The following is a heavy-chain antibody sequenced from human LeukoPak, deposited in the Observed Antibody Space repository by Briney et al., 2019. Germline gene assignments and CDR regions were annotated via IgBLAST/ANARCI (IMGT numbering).Heavy chain of an antibody. CDR2: ISSSSSYI. CDR3: ARSLTGDLDWFDP. D-gene: IGHD7-27*01. CDR1: GFTFSSYS. Sequence: GGSLRLSCAASGFTFSSYSMNWVRQAPGKGLELVSSISSSSSYIYYADSVKGRFTISRDNAKNSLYLQMNSLRAEDTAVYYCARSLTGDLDWFDPWGQGTLVTVSS. J-gene: IGHJ5*02. V-gene: IGHV3-21*06.